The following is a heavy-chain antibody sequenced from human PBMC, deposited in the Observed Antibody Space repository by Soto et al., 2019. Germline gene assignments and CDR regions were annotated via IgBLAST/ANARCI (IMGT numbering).Heavy chain of an antibody. D-gene: IGHD1-7*01. CDR3: ARAGMHNWNLLRACDI. CDR1: GFTFRVYD. Sequence: EVQLVESGGGVVQPGGSLRLSCAASGFTFRVYDMLWVRQGAGTGIEWVSTIGTAGDTYYAGSVKCRFTISRENAKNSMSLQMNNLGAGDTAVYFCARAGMHNWNLLRACDIWCHGTMVTVS. V-gene: IGHV3-13*01. J-gene: IGHJ3*02. CDR2: IGTAGDT.